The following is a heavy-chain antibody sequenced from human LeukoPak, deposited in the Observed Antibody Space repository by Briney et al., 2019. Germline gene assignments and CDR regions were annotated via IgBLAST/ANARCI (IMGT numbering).Heavy chain of an antibody. D-gene: IGHD3-9*01. Sequence: SETLSLTCTVSGGSISSYYWSWIRQPPGKGLEWIGYIYYSVSTHYNPSLKSRVTISVDTSKNQFSLKLSSVTAADTAVYYCARSLPLRSSDWLPPPLYYYYGMDVWGQGTTVTVSS. CDR1: GGSISSYY. V-gene: IGHV4-59*01. J-gene: IGHJ6*02. CDR2: IYYSVST. CDR3: ARSLPLRSSDWLPPPLYYYYGMDV.